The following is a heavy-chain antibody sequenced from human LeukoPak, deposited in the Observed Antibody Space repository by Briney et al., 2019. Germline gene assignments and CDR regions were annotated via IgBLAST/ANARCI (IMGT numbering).Heavy chain of an antibody. V-gene: IGHV3-23*01. CDR2: ISASSSI. CDR1: GFTFSSYA. CDR3: AKGSYYDSSGYYYFDY. Sequence: GGSLRLSCAASGFTFSSYAMNWVRQAPGKGLEWVSGISASSSIYYADSVKGRFTISRDNSKNTLYLQVNSLRAADTAVYYCAKGSYYDSSGYYYFDYWGQGTLVTVSS. J-gene: IGHJ4*02. D-gene: IGHD3-22*01.